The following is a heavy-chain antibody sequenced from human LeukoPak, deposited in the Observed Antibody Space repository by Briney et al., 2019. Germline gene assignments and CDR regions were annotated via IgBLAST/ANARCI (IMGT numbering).Heavy chain of an antibody. CDR1: GGSISSGDYY. CDR3: ARGRSVAGRGEFDY. CDR2: IHHSGST. V-gene: IGHV4-30-4*02. D-gene: IGHD6-19*01. Sequence: SETLSLTCTVSGGSISSGDYYWSWIRQPPGKGLEWIGYIHHSGSTYYNPSLKSQLTMSLDTSKNQFSLKLSSVTAADTAVYYCARGRSVAGRGEFDYWGQGTLVTVSS. J-gene: IGHJ4*02.